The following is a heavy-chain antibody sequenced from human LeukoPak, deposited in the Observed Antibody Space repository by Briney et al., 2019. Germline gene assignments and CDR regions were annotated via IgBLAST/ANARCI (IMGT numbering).Heavy chain of an antibody. V-gene: IGHV4-30-4*01. CDR2: IYYSGST. D-gene: IGHD3-10*01. CDR1: GGSISSGDYY. CDR3: ATRFPRYYYYGMDV. Sequence: MSSQTLSLTCTVSGGSISSGDYYWSWIRQPPGKGLERIGYIYYSGSTYYNPSLKSRVTISVDTSKSQFSLKLSSVTAADTAVYYCATRFPRYYYYGMDVWGQGTTVTVSS. J-gene: IGHJ6*02.